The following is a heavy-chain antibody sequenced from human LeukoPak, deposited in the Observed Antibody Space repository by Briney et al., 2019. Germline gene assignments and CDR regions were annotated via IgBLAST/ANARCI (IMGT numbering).Heavy chain of an antibody. CDR3: ARGGSRSRRGDDAFDI. Sequence: RASVKVSCKASGYTFTNYAMNWVRQAPGQGLEWMGWISAYNGNTELAQKFQGRVTLATDASTSTAYVELRSLTSGDTAVYFCARGGSRSRRGDDAFDIWGQGTMVTVSS. J-gene: IGHJ3*02. V-gene: IGHV1-18*01. D-gene: IGHD3-10*01. CDR1: GYTFTNYA. CDR2: ISAYNGNT.